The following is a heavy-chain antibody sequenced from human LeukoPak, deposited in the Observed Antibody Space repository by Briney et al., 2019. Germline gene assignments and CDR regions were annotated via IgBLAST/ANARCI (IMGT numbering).Heavy chain of an antibody. CDR3: ARDGVTDGMDV. CDR2: TNPSGGST. Sequence: ASVKVSCKASGYTFTGYYMNWARQAPGQGLEWMGITNPSGGSTSYAQKFQDRVAMTRETSRSTVYMELSSLTSEDTAVYYCARDGVTDGMDVWGQGTTVTAP. J-gene: IGHJ6*02. D-gene: IGHD5-18*01. V-gene: IGHV1-46*01. CDR1: GYTFTGYY.